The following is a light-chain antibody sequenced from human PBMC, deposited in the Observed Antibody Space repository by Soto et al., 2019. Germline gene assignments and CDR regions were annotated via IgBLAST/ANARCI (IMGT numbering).Light chain of an antibody. J-gene: IGKJ2*01. Sequence: DIQMTQSPSSLSASVGDRVTITCRASQSISTFLNWYQLKPGKAPKLLIYAASTLHRGVPSRFSGSGSGTDFTLTIISLQPEDFATYYCQQSDGTPYTFGQGTKLEIK. CDR3: QQSDGTPYT. CDR2: AAS. CDR1: QSISTF. V-gene: IGKV1-39*01.